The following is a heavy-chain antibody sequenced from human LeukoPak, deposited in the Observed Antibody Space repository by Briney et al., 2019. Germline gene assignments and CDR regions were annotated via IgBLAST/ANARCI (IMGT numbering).Heavy chain of an antibody. CDR1: GLTFSNAW. J-gene: IGHJ4*02. V-gene: IGHV3-15*01. Sequence: GGSLRLSCAVSGLTFSNAWMSWVRQAPVKGPEWVGRIKSTTVGGTTEYAAPVKGRFTISRDDSKNTVYLQMNSLKTEDTAVYYCTTGPGNSGYWGQGTLVTVSS. D-gene: IGHD4-23*01. CDR3: TTGPGNSGY. CDR2: IKSTTVGGTT.